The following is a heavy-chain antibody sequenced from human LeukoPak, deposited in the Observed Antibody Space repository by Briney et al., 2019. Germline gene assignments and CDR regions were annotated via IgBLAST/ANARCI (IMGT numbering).Heavy chain of an antibody. CDR2: ISYDGSNK. Sequence: GRSLRLSCAASGFTFSTYAMHWVRQAPGKGLEWVAVISYDGSNKYYADSVKGRFTISRDNSKNTLYLQMNSLRAEDTAVYYCAKAEGKAYYYYYMDVWGKGTTVTVSS. V-gene: IGHV3-30*04. CDR3: AKAEGKAYYYYYMDV. CDR1: GFTFSTYA. J-gene: IGHJ6*03.